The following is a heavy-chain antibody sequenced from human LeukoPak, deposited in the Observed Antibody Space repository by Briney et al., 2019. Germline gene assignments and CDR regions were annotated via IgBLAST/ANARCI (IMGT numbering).Heavy chain of an antibody. D-gene: IGHD3-16*01. CDR1: GGTFSSYA. J-gene: IGHJ6*03. V-gene: IGHV1-69*05. CDR3: ARSARGSYYYYMDV. CDR2: KIPIIGTE. Sequence: GASVKVSCKASGGTFSSYAISWVRQATGQGLEWMGGKIPIIGTENYAQKVQGRVTITTDESTSTAYMELSSLRSEDTAVYYCARSARGSYYYYMDVWGKGTTVTVSS.